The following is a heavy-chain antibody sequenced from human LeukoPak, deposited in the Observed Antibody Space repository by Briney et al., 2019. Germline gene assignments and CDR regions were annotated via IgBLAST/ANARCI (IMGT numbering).Heavy chain of an antibody. J-gene: IGHJ4*02. CDR3: ARVFHQRAYDSSGYNYVPFAY. Sequence: GGSLRLSCAASGFTFSSYWMSWVRQAPGKGLEWVANIKQDGSEKYYVDSVKGRFTISRDNAKNSLYLQMNSLKTEDTAVYYCARVFHQRAYDSSGYNYVPFAYWGQGTLVTVSS. V-gene: IGHV3-7*03. D-gene: IGHD3-22*01. CDR2: IKQDGSEK. CDR1: GFTFSSYW.